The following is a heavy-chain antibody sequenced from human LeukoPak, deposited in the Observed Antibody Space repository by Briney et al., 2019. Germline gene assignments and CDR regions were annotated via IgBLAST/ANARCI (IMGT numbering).Heavy chain of an antibody. CDR3: AKDRRLYSSGWYSVDY. D-gene: IGHD6-19*01. V-gene: IGHV3-30*18. Sequence: GGSLRVSCAHSGFSFSIYGMHWVRQAPGKGLEWVAVISYDGSNKYYAYSVKGRFTISRDNSKTTLYLQMNSLRAEDTAVYYCAKDRRLYSSGWYSVDYWGQGTLVTVSS. J-gene: IGHJ4*02. CDR1: GFSFSIYG. CDR2: ISYDGSNK.